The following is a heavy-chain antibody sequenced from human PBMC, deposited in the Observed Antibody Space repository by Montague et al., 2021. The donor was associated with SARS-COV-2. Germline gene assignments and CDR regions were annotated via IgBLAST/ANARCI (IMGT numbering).Heavy chain of an antibody. D-gene: IGHD3/OR15-3a*01. Sequence: SLSLSLSASGFTFSSYAMHWVRQAPGKGLEWVALKSYDGSHEYYADSVKGRFPISRDNSKNSVYLQMNSLRVEDTAVYYCAKEEVLISYYYGMDAWGQGTTVTVSS. CDR1: GFTFSSYA. J-gene: IGHJ6*02. V-gene: IGHV3-30*18. CDR3: AKEEVLISYYYGMDA. CDR2: KSYDGSHE.